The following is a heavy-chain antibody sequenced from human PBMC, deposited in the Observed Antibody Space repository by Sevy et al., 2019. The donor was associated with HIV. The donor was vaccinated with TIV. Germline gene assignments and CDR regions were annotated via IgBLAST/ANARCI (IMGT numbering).Heavy chain of an antibody. CDR2: ISSSGSTT. CDR3: ATTSTPLYYYALDV. V-gene: IGHV3-48*03. J-gene: IGHJ6*02. Sequence: GGSLRLSCAASGFTFSSYEMNWVRQAPGKGLEWVSYISSSGSTTYYADSVKGRFTISRDISKNTLNLEMNNLRAEDTAIYYCATTSTPLYYYALDVWGQGTTVTVSS. D-gene: IGHD1-26*01. CDR1: GFTFSSYE.